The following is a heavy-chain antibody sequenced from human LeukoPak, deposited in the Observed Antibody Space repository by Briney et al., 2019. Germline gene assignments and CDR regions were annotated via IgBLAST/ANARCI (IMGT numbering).Heavy chain of an antibody. V-gene: IGHV1-2*02. D-gene: IGHD3-22*01. J-gene: IGHJ4*02. CDR1: GYTFTAYN. CDR3: ARESGDSSDYFY. CDR2: INPNSGGT. Sequence: ASVKVSCKASGYTFTAYNMHWVRQAPGQKLEWPGWINPNSGGTNYAQRFQGRVTMNRDTSISTAYMELSRQRSDDTANFYCARESGDSSDYFYWGQGTLVTVSS.